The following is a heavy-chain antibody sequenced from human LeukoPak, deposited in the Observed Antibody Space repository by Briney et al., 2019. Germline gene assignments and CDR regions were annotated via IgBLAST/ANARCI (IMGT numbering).Heavy chain of an antibody. V-gene: IGHV4-59*01. CDR2: VFYTGST. D-gene: IGHD6-19*01. Sequence: PSETLSLTCTVSGGSISGNYWTWIRQPPGKGLDYIGHVFYTGSTNYSPSLKSRVTISIDTSKSHFSLKLTSVTAADTAVYYCARAVAVAGTFKFDFWGQEPWSPSPQ. CDR1: GGSISGNY. CDR3: ARAVAVAGTFKFDF. J-gene: IGHJ4*01.